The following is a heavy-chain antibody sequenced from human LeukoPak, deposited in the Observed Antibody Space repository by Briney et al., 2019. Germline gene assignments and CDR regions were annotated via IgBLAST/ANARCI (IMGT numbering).Heavy chain of an antibody. V-gene: IGHV3-74*01. CDR3: TTIRPGY. CDR1: GFTFSRYW. Sequence: SGGSLRLYCAASGFTFSRYWIHCGRQVPGKGLLWVSRIKDGGTTTDYAGSVKGRFTISRDDAKNTLYLQMNSLRAEDTAVYYCTTIRPGYWGRGTLVTVSS. CDR2: IKDGGTTT. J-gene: IGHJ4*02. D-gene: IGHD5-24*01.